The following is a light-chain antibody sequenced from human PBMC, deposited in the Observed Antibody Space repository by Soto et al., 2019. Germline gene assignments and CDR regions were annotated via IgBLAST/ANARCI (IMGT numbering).Light chain of an antibody. CDR1: QSVSSN. CDR2: GAS. V-gene: IGKV3-15*01. J-gene: IGKJ2*02. Sequence: EIVMTQSPANLSVSPGERATLSCRASQSVSSNLAWYQHKPGQAPRLLIYGASTRATGIPARFSGSGSGTEFTLTISSLQSEDFAVYYCQQYNNWPPCTFGQGTKLEIK. CDR3: QQYNNWPPCT.